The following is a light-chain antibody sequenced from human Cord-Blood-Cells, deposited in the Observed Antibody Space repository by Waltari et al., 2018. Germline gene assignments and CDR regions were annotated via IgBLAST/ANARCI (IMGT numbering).Light chain of an antibody. J-gene: IGKJ4*01. CDR2: LGS. CDR3: MQALQTPLT. V-gene: IGKV2-28*01. Sequence: DIVMTKSPLSLPGTPGEPASISCSSSQSLLHSNGYNYMYWYLQKPGQSPQLLIYLGSNRASGVPDRFSGSGSGTDFTLKISRVEAEDVGVYYCMQALQTPLTFGGGTKVEIK. CDR1: QSLLHSNGYNY.